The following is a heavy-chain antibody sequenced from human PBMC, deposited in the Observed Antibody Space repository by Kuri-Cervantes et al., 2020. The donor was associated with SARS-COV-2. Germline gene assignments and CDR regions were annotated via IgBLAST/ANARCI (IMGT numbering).Heavy chain of an antibody. CDR3: ARAQNTYGSGSYVYFQH. Sequence: GESLKISCAASGFTFDDYGMSWVRQAPGKGLEWVSAISGSGGSTYYADSVKGRFTISRDNAKNSLYLQMNSLRAEDTAVYYCARAQNTYGSGSYVYFQHWGQGTLVTVSS. D-gene: IGHD3-10*01. V-gene: IGHV3-23*01. J-gene: IGHJ1*01. CDR2: ISGSGGST. CDR1: GFTFDDYG.